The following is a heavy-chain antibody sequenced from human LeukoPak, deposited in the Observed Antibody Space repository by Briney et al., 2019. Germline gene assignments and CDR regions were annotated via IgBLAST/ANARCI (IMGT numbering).Heavy chain of an antibody. V-gene: IGHV3-30*02. CDR1: GFTFSYYG. Sequence: GGSLRLSCVASGFTFSYYGMRWVRQAPGKGLEWVAFIRYDGSNEYYAESVKGRFTISRDNSKNTLYLQMNSLRVEDTAAYYCAKIEGKYQLANIPDSWGQGTLVTVSS. D-gene: IGHD2-2*01. CDR2: IRYDGSNE. CDR3: AKIEGKYQLANIPDS. J-gene: IGHJ4*02.